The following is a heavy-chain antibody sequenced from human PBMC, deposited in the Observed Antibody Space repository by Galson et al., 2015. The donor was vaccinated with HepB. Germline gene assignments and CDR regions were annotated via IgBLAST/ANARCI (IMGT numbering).Heavy chain of an antibody. J-gene: IGHJ4*02. CDR1: GFTFSSYA. CDR2: ISSNGGST. V-gene: IGHV3-64D*06. D-gene: IGHD4-11*01. Sequence: SLRLSCAASGFTFSSYAMHWVRQAPGKGLEYVSTISSNGGSTFYADSVKGRFTISRDDSKNTLYLQMSSLRAEDTAVYYCVEGGRTVTTTFDYWGQGTQVTVSS. CDR3: VEGGRTVTTTFDY.